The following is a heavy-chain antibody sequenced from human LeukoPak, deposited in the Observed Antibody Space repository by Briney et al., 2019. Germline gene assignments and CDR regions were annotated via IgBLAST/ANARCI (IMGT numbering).Heavy chain of an antibody. Sequence: GGSLRLSCAASGFPFSNYWMHWVRQAPGKGLVWVSRVNSDGSTTNYADSVKGRFTISRDNAKNSLYLQMDSLRAEDTAVYYCARYLDSWGQGTLVTVSS. V-gene: IGHV3-74*01. J-gene: IGHJ5*01. CDR3: ARYLDS. CDR2: VNSDGSTT. CDR1: GFPFSNYW.